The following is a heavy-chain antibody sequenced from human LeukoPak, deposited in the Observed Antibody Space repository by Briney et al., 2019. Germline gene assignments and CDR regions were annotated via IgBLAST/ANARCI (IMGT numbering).Heavy chain of an antibody. D-gene: IGHD6-19*01. CDR2: ISGGTT. CDR1: GFTFGDYL. Sequence: GGSLRLSCTASGFTFGDYLMSWFRQAPGKGLEWIGFISGGTTEYAASVKGRFTISRDDSTSIAYLQMNSLTTENTAVYYCSRGSGWLSVYWGQGTLVTVSS. V-gene: IGHV3-49*03. CDR3: SRGSGWLSVY. J-gene: IGHJ4*02.